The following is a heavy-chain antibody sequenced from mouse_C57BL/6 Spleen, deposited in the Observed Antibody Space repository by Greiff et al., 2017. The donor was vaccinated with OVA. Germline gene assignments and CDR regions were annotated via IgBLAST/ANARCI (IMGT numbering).Heavy chain of an antibody. D-gene: IGHD1-1*01. V-gene: IGHV14-4*01. CDR3: TTAVVATRYFDY. J-gene: IGHJ2*01. Sequence: EVHLVESGAELVRPGASVKLSCTASGFNIKDDYMHWVKQRPEQGLEWIGWIDPENGDTEYASKFQGKATITADTSSNTAYLQLSSLTSEYTAVYYCTTAVVATRYFDYWGQGTTLTVSS. CDR2: IDPENGDT. CDR1: GFNIKDDY.